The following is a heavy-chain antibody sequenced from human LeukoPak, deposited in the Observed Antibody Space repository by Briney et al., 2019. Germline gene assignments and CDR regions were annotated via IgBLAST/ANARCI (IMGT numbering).Heavy chain of an antibody. Sequence: PSETLSLTCAVYGGSFSGYYWSWIRQTPGKGLEWIGEINHSGSTNYNPSLKSRVTISVDTSKNQFSLKLSSVTAADTAVYYCARDLVEYYGSGSYYPRTSRYYYYGMDVWGKGTTVTVSS. D-gene: IGHD3-10*01. CDR1: GGSFSGYY. CDR3: ARDLVEYYGSGSYYPRTSRYYYYGMDV. V-gene: IGHV4-34*01. J-gene: IGHJ6*04. CDR2: INHSGST.